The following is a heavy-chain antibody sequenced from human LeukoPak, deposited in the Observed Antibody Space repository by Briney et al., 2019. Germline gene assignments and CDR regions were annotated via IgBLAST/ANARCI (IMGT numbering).Heavy chain of an antibody. CDR1: GGTFSSYA. J-gene: IGHJ4*02. Sequence: SVKVSCKASGGTFSSYAISWVRQAPGQGLEWMGRIIPILGIANYAQKFQGRVTMTRDTSTSTVYMELSSLRSEDTAVYYCARDIGEQLVYFDYWGQGTLVTVSS. V-gene: IGHV1-69*04. D-gene: IGHD6-13*01. CDR2: IIPILGIA. CDR3: ARDIGEQLVYFDY.